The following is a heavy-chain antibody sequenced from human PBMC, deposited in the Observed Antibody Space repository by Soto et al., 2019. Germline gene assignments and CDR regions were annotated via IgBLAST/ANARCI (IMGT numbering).Heavy chain of an antibody. CDR1: GFIFSSYG. CDR3: ARGGLYYCDY. CDR2: IWPDGSNK. Sequence: QVQVVESGGGVAQPGRSLRLSCAASGFIFSSYGMHWVRQAPGKGLEWVAVIWPDGSNKYYGDSVRGRFTISRDSSKNTVYLQMSSLRDEDTAVYYCARGGLYYCDYWGQGTLVTVSS. J-gene: IGHJ4*02. V-gene: IGHV3-33*01.